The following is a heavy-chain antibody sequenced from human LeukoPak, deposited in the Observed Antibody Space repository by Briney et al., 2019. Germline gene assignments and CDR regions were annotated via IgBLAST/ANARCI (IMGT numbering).Heavy chain of an antibody. CDR2: SYYSGST. CDR3: ARGIDRMVRGVIWFDP. CDR1: GGSISSGGYY. J-gene: IGHJ5*02. Sequence: SQTLSLTCTVSGGSISSGGYYWSWIRQHPGKGLEWIGYSYYSGSTYYNPSLKSRVTISVDTSKNQFSLKLSSVTAADTAVYYCARGIDRMVRGVIWFDPWGQGTLVTVSS. V-gene: IGHV4-31*03. D-gene: IGHD3-10*01.